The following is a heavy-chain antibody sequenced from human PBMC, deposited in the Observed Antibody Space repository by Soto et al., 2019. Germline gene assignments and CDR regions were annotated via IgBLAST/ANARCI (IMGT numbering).Heavy chain of an antibody. J-gene: IGHJ4*02. V-gene: IGHV1-2*02. Sequence: QLLRQSPVQGLEWMGWINPNSGGTNYAQKFQGRVTMTRDTSISTAYMELSRLRSDDTAVYYCARALSLEWPDYWGQGTLVTV. D-gene: IGHD3-3*01. CDR3: ARALSLEWPDY. CDR2: INPNSGGT.